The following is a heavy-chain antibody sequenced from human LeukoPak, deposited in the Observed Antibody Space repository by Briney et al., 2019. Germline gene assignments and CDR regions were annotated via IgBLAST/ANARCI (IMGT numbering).Heavy chain of an antibody. CDR1: GGSISSYY. V-gene: IGHV4-59*01. D-gene: IGHD3-22*01. Sequence: SETLSLTCTVSGGSISSYYWSWIRQPPGKGLEWIGYIYYSGSTNYNPSLKSRVTISVDTSKNQFSLKLSSVTAADTAVYYCASLRKYYYDSSGYYPLGAFDIWGQGTMVTVSS. CDR3: ASLRKYYYDSSGYYPLGAFDI. CDR2: IYYSGST. J-gene: IGHJ3*02.